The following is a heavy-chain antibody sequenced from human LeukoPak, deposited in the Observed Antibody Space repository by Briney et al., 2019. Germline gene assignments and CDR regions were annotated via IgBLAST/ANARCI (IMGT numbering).Heavy chain of an antibody. CDR3: VTAVAGTDY. CDR1: GFTFSSYS. Sequence: GGSLRLSCAASGFTFSSYSMNWVRQAPGKGPEWVSSISSSSSYIYYADSVKGRSTISRDNAKNSLYLQMNSLRAEDTAVYYCVTAVAGTDYWGQGTLVTVSS. V-gene: IGHV3-21*01. J-gene: IGHJ4*02. D-gene: IGHD6-19*01. CDR2: ISSSSSYI.